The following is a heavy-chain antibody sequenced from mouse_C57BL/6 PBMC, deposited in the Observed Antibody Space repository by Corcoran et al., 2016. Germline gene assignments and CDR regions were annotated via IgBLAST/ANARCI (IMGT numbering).Heavy chain of an antibody. Sequence: QVQLQQSGAELAKPGASVKISCKASGYAFSSYWMNWVKQRPGKGLEWIGQIYPGDGDTNYNGKFKGKATLTADKSSSTAYMQLSSLTSEDSAVYFCAKMGITTVVAPHFDYWGQGTTLTVSS. CDR1: GYAFSSYW. J-gene: IGHJ2*01. CDR2: IYPGDGDT. D-gene: IGHD1-1*01. V-gene: IGHV1-80*01. CDR3: AKMGITTVVAPHFDY.